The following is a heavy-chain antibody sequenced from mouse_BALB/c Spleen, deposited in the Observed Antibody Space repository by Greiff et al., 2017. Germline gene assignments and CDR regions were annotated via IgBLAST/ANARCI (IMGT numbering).Heavy chain of an antibody. V-gene: IGHV2-3*01. D-gene: IGHD1-1*01. CDR1: GFSLTSYG. Sequence: VQLVESGPGLVAPSQSVSITCTVSGFSLTSYGVSWVRQPPGKGLEWLGVICGDGSTNYHSALISSLSIIKDNSKSQVFLILNSLSTDDKAAYCGANGYYGSRGYFDVWGAGTTVTVSS. J-gene: IGHJ1*01. CDR2: ICGDGST. CDR3: ANGYYGSRGYFDV.